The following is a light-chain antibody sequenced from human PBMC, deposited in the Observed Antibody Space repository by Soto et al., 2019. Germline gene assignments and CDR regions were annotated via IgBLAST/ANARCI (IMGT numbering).Light chain of an antibody. CDR3: QNYNSDPLT. CDR2: GAS. V-gene: IGKV1-27*01. J-gene: IGKJ4*01. CDR1: HAIGNS. Sequence: DLQMTQSPPSLSASVGDRVTVTCRASHAIGNSLAWYQQRPGKSPRLLIYGASSLLSGVPTRFSGSGSGTNFTLAISSLRPEDVGTFYCQNYNSDPLTFGGGTKVEVK.